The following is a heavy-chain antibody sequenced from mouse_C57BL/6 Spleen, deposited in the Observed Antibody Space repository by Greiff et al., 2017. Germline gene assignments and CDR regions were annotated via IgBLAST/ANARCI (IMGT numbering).Heavy chain of an antibody. J-gene: IGHJ4*01. CDR2: IWSGGST. CDR1: GFSLTSYG. V-gene: IGHV2-4*01. CDR3: AKGRDYAMDY. Sequence: VKLQESGPGLVQPSQSLSITCTVSGFSLTSYGVHWVRQPPGKGLEWLGVIWSGGSTDYNAAFLSRLSISKDNSKSQVFFKMNSLQADDTAIYYCAKGRDYAMDYWGQGTPVTVSS.